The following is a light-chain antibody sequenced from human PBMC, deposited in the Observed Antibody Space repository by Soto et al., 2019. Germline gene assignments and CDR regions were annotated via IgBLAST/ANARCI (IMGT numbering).Light chain of an antibody. CDR2: GAS. CDR1: QSVSID. Sequence: EIVMTQSPATLSVSPGERATLSCRASQSVSIDLAWYQQTPGQAPRLLIYGASTRATGTPVRFSGSASGTEFTLTISCLQSEDFATYYCQQYYSYPPWTFGQGTKVDIK. CDR3: QQYYSYPPWT. V-gene: IGKV3-15*01. J-gene: IGKJ1*01.